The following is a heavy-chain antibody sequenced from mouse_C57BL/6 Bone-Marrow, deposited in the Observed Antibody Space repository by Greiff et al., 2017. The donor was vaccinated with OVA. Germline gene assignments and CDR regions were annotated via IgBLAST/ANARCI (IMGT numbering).Heavy chain of an antibody. Sequence: EVQRVESEGGLVQPGSSMKLSCTASGFTFSDYYMAWVRQVPEKGLEWVANINYDGSSTYYLDSLKSRFIISRDNAKNILYLQMSSLKSEDTATYYCARVGDYSWYFDVWGTGTTVTVSS. J-gene: IGHJ1*03. CDR3: ARVGDYSWYFDV. V-gene: IGHV5-16*01. CDR1: GFTFSDYY. D-gene: IGHD2-4*01. CDR2: INYDGSST.